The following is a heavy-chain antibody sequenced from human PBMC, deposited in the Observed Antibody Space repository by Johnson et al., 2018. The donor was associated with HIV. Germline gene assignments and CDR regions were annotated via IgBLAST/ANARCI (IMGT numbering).Heavy chain of an antibody. D-gene: IGHD7-27*01. V-gene: IGHV3-9*01. CDR1: GFTFDDYA. J-gene: IGHJ3*02. Sequence: VQLVESGGGLVQPGRSLRLSCAASGFTFDDYAMHWVRQAPGKGLEWVSGISWNSGSIGYADSVKGRFTISRDNAKNSLSLQMNSLRAEDTAVYYCATSGDKYSSNWGDVFDIWGQGTMVTVSS. CDR3: ATSGDKYSSNWGDVFDI. CDR2: ISWNSGSI.